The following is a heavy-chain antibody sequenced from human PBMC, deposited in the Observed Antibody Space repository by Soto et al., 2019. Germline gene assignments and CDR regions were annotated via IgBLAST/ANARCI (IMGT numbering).Heavy chain of an antibody. CDR2: IYYSGST. CDR3: ARDVDFGEEDV. Sequence: APFRSGTCTGCVNISGGYVWSWIRQHPGKGLEWIGYIYYSGSTYYNPSLKSRVTISVDTSKNQFSLKLSSVTAADTAVYYCARDVDFGEEDVWGQGTTVTVSS. D-gene: IGHD4-17*01. CDR1: GCVNISGGYV. V-gene: IGHV4-31*02. J-gene: IGHJ6*02.